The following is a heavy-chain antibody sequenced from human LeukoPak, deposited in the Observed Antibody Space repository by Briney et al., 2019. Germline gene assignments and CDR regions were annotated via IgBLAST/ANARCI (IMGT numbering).Heavy chain of an antibody. D-gene: IGHD4-17*01. CDR2: ISASGDGT. CDR3: ARAPGDYRDYYGLDV. V-gene: IGHV3-23*01. Sequence: GGSLRLSCAASGFTFSGYAMTWVRQGPGKGLEWVSYISASGDGTYYADSVKGRFTLSRDNSKSTLYLQMNSLRAEDTAVYYCARAPGDYRDYYGLDVWGQGTTVTVSS. CDR1: GFTFSGYA. J-gene: IGHJ6*02.